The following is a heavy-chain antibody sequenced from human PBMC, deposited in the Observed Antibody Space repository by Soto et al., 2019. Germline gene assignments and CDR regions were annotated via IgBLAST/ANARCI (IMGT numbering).Heavy chain of an antibody. Sequence: PSETLSLTCTVSGGSISSYYWSWLRQPPGKGPEWIAYMYYSGNTNYNPSLKSRVTMAVDTSKRQFSLKLRSVTAADTAVYYCATLDTPFAFDVWGQGAMVTVSS. J-gene: IGHJ3*01. V-gene: IGHV4-59*01. CDR1: GGSISSYY. CDR3: ATLDTPFAFDV. D-gene: IGHD5-18*01. CDR2: MYYSGNT.